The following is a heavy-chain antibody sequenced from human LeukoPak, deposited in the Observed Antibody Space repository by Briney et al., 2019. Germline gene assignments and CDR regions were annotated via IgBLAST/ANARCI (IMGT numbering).Heavy chain of an antibody. CDR3: ARGPGIAVAGRSSYYFDY. Sequence: SETLSLTCSVSGGSIRSDYWSWIRQPPGKGLEWIGYIYYSGSTNYNPSLKSRVTISVDTSKKQFSLKLSSVTAADTAVYYCARGPGIAVAGRSSYYFDYWGQGTLVTVSS. D-gene: IGHD6-19*01. CDR1: GGSIRSDY. V-gene: IGHV4-59*01. CDR2: IYYSGST. J-gene: IGHJ4*02.